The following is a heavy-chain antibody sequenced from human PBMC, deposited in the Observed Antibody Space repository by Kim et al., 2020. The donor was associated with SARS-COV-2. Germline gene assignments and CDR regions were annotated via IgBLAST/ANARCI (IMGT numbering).Heavy chain of an antibody. J-gene: IGHJ5*02. D-gene: IGHD3-10*01. CDR1: GGSISSSSYY. CDR2: IYYSGST. Sequence: SETLSLTCTVSGGSISSSSYYWGWIRQPPGKGLEWIGSIYYSGSTYYNPSLKSRVTISVDTSKNQFSLKLSSVTAADTAVYYCARSPVTMVRGVVNWFDPWGQGTLVTVSS. CDR3: ARSPVTMVRGVVNWFDP. V-gene: IGHV4-39*07.